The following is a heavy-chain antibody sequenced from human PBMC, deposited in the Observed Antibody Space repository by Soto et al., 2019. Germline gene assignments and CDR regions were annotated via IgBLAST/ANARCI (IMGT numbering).Heavy chain of an antibody. Sequence: EVQLVESEGDLVQPARSLKLSCAASGFSFGDYAMHWVRQAPGKGLEWVSGISWKSGSIGYADSVKGRFTISRDNAKNSLYLQMNSLRAEDTALYYCAKSTGGTANGLDVWGQGTTVTVSS. V-gene: IGHV3-9*01. CDR3: AKSTGGTANGLDV. D-gene: IGHD2-8*02. CDR2: ISWKSGSI. J-gene: IGHJ6*02. CDR1: GFSFGDYA.